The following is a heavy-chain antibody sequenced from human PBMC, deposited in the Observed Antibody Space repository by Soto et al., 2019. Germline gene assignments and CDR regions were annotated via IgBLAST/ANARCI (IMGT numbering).Heavy chain of an antibody. CDR1: GFTVSSNY. Sequence: EVQLVESGGGLVQPGGSPRLSCAASGFTVSSNYMSWVRQAPGKGLEWVSVIYSGGSTYYADSVKGRFTISRHNSKNTLYLQMNSLRAEDTAVYYCAREPNYSNYRGWFDSWGQGTLVTVSS. CDR2: IYSGGST. V-gene: IGHV3-53*04. D-gene: IGHD4-4*01. CDR3: AREPNYSNYRGWFDS. J-gene: IGHJ5*01.